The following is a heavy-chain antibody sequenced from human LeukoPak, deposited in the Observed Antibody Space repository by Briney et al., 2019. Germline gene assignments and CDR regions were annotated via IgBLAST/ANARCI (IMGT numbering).Heavy chain of an antibody. CDR3: ARSDDAFDI. CDR2: INHSGST. J-gene: IGHJ3*02. V-gene: IGHV4-34*01. Sequence: SETLSLTCAVYGGSFSGYYWSWIRQPPGKGLEWIGEINHSGSTNYNPSLKSRVTISVDTSKNQFSLKLSSVTAADTAVYYCARSDDAFDIWGQGTMVTVSS. CDR1: GGSFSGYY.